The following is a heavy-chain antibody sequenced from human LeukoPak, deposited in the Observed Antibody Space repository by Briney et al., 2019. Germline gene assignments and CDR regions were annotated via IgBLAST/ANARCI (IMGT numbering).Heavy chain of an antibody. CDR2: VSSSGTST. V-gene: IGHV3-23*01. CDR3: AKAHYCSSTSCYHHYYYYGMDV. Sequence: PGGSLRLSCAASGFTFSSYAMSWVRQAPGKGLEWVSAVSSSGTSTNNADSVKGRFTISRDNSKNTLYLQMNSLRAEDTAVYYCAKAHYCSSTSCYHHYYYYGMDVWGQGTTVTASS. CDR1: GFTFSSYA. J-gene: IGHJ6*02. D-gene: IGHD2-2*01.